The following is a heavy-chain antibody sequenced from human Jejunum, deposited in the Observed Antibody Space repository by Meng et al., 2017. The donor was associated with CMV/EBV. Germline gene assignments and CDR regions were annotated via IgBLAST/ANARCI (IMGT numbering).Heavy chain of an antibody. Sequence: QVQLQESGPGLVKPSQTLSLTCIVSGGSISSGSYYWSWIRQPAGKGLEWIGHIYSSGSTNYNPSLKSRVTISLDTSKNQFSLKLSSVTAADTAVYYCMREAGGHWGQGTLVTVSS. D-gene: IGHD3-16*01. CDR1: GGSISSGSYY. J-gene: IGHJ4*02. CDR3: MREAGGH. V-gene: IGHV4-61*02. CDR2: IYSSGST.